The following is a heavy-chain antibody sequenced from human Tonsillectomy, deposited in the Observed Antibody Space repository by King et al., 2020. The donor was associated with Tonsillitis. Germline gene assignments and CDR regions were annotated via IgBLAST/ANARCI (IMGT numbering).Heavy chain of an antibody. Sequence: VQLVESGGGLVQPGGSLRLSCAASGFTFSSYEMNWVCQAPGKGLEWVSYISSSGSTIYYADSVKGRFTISRDNAKNSLYLQMNSLRAEDTAVYYCARDVHGWDSSGWPNRGAFDIWGQGTMVTVSS. V-gene: IGHV3-48*03. CDR3: ARDVHGWDSSGWPNRGAFDI. J-gene: IGHJ3*02. D-gene: IGHD6-19*01. CDR1: GFTFSSYE. CDR2: ISSSGSTI.